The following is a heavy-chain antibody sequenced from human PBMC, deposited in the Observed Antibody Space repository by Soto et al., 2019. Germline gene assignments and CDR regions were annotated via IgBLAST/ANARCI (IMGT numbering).Heavy chain of an antibody. CDR2: IAGSGGMT. V-gene: IGHV3-23*01. CDR1: GFTFSSYA. Sequence: GGSLRLSCAASGFTFSSYAMTWVRLAPGRGLEWVATIAGSGGMTYYTNPVRGRFTISRDNSKNTVSLQMSSLRAEDTAMYFCAKVNFFDTPGTFDVWGQGTPVTVSS. D-gene: IGHD2-15*01. CDR3: AKVNFFDTPGTFDV. J-gene: IGHJ3*01.